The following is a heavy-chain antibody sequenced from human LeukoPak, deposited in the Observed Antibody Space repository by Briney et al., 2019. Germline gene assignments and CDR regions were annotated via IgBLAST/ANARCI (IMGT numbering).Heavy chain of an antibody. V-gene: IGHV1-46*01. J-gene: IGHJ4*02. Sequence: ASVKVSCKASGYTFTNYYIHWVRQAPGQGLEWMGTINPSGGSTSYAQKFQGRVTITAVESMSTAYMELSSLRSEDTAVYYCARGWLAESTVVTPYNYWGQGTLVTVSS. CDR1: GYTFTNYY. CDR3: ARGWLAESTVVTPYNY. CDR2: INPSGGST. D-gene: IGHD4-23*01.